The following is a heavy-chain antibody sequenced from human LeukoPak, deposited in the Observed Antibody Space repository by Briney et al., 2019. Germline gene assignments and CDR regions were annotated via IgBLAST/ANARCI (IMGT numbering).Heavy chain of an antibody. Sequence: GGSLRLSCAASGLTFSGSAMSWVRQAPGKGLEWVSLISGSGNSTYYADSVKGRFTISRDNSKNTLYLQMNSLRAEDTAVYYCAKVLVLVSANRYYFDYWGQGALVTVSS. CDR2: ISGSGNST. D-gene: IGHD2-21*02. CDR3: AKVLVLVSANRYYFDY. V-gene: IGHV3-23*01. J-gene: IGHJ4*02. CDR1: GLTFSGSA.